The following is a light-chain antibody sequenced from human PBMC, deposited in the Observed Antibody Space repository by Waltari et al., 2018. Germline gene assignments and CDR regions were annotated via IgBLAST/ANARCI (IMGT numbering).Light chain of an antibody. CDR3: SSYTSGNTRV. CDR2: DVS. J-gene: IGLJ1*01. CDR1: SSAVRGYHF. Sequence: QSALPQPASVSGSPGQSITISCTVTSSAVRGYHFVPWYQQHPGKAPKVIICDVSNRPSGVTNRFSGSKAGNTASLTISGLQAEDEAEYYCSSYTSGNTRVFGSGTRVTVL. V-gene: IGLV2-14*01.